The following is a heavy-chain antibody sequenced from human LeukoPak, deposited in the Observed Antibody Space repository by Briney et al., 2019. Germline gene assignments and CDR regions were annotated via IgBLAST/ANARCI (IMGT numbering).Heavy chain of an antibody. CDR2: IIPIFGTA. Sequence: SVKFSCKASGGTFSSYAISWVRQAPGQGLEWMGGIIPIFGTANYAQKFQGRVTITADESTSTAYMVLSSLRSEDTAVYYCAVAYYDYVWGSYRLDHWGQGTLVTVSS. V-gene: IGHV1-69*13. J-gene: IGHJ4*02. CDR3: AVAYYDYVWGSYRLDH. D-gene: IGHD3-16*02. CDR1: GGTFSSYA.